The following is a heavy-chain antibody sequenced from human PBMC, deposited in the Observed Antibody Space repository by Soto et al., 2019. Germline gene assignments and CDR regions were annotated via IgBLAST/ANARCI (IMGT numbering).Heavy chain of an antibody. V-gene: IGHV3-74*01. CDR1: GFVFEVYW. Sequence: GGSLRLSCVAPGFVFEVYWMHWVRQVPGKGLEWVSRISDDGARIDYADSVRGRFTISRDNAKNALYLQMNALRGEDTAVYFCTRGPRPSSSGTGAVWGRGVLVTVSS. J-gene: IGHJ4*02. CDR2: ISDDGARI. CDR3: TRGPRPSSSGTGAV. D-gene: IGHD2-2*01.